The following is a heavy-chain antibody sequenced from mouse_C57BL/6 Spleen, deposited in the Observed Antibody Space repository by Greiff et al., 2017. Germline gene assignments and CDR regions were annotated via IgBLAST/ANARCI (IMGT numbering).Heavy chain of an antibody. D-gene: IGHD2-13*01. V-gene: IGHV1-50*01. Sequence: VQLQQPGAELVKPGASVKLSCKASGYTFTSYWMQWVKQRPGQGLEWIGEIDPSDSYTNYNQKFKGKAKLTVDTSSSTDYMQLSSLTSEDSAVYYCTRVNYDDFYAMDYWGQGTSVTVSA. CDR1: GYTFTSYW. CDR2: IDPSDSYT. J-gene: IGHJ4*01. CDR3: TRVNYDDFYAMDY.